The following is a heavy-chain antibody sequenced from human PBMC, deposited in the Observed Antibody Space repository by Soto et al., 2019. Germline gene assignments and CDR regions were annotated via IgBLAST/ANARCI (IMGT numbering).Heavy chain of an antibody. J-gene: IGHJ6*02. CDR1: GFTFSDYY. CDR3: ARAIESGYPYYYYYGMDV. CDR2: IRSSGSTK. V-gene: IGHV3-11*04. D-gene: IGHD3-3*01. Sequence: GGSLRLSCAASGFTFSDYYMSWIRQAPGKGLEWVSYIRSSGSTKYYADSVKGRFTISRDNSKNTLYLQMNSLRAEDTAVYYCARAIESGYPYYYYYGMDVWGQGTTVTVSS.